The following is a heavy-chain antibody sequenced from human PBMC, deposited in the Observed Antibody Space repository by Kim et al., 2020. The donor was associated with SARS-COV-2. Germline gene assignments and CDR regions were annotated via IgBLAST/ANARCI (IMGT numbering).Heavy chain of an antibody. V-gene: IGHV4-4*02. J-gene: IGHJ4*02. CDR3: ARGPPSHTAYYYFDY. CDR1: GGSISSSNW. D-gene: IGHD5-18*01. Sequence: SETLSLTCAVSGGSISSSNWWSWVRQPPGNGLEWIGEIYHSGSTNYNPSLKSRVTISVDKSKNQFSLKLSSVTAADTAVYYCARGPPSHTAYYYFDYWGQGTLVTVSS. CDR2: IYHSGST.